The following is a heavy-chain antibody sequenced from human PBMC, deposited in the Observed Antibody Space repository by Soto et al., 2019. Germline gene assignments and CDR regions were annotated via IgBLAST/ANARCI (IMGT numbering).Heavy chain of an antibody. V-gene: IGHV3-30*18. J-gene: IGHJ3*02. D-gene: IGHD1-7*01. CDR3: AKSWGTCITGTRDAFDI. Sequence: GGSLRLSCAASGFTFSSYGMHWVRQAPGKGLEWVAVISYDGSNKYYADSVKGRFTISRDNSKNTLYLQMNSLRAEDTAVYYCAKSWGTCITGTRDAFDIWGQGTMVTVSS. CDR2: ISYDGSNK. CDR1: GFTFSSYG.